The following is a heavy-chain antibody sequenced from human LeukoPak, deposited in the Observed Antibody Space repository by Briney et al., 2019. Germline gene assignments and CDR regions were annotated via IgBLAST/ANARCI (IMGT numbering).Heavy chain of an antibody. CDR3: ARVGERSGDSALYYYYGMDV. CDR2: IIPIFGTA. CDR1: GGTFSSYA. D-gene: IGHD4-17*01. Sequence: SVKVSCKASGGTFSSYAISWVRQAPGQGLEWMGGIIPIFGTANYVQKFQGRVTITADESTSTAYMELSSLRSEDTAVYYCARVGERSGDSALYYYYGMDVWGKGTTVTVSS. V-gene: IGHV1-69*01. J-gene: IGHJ6*04.